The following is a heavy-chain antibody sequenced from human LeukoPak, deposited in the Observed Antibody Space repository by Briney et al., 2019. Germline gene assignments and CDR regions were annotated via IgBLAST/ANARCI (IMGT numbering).Heavy chain of an antibody. J-gene: IGHJ6*02. CDR2: IYHSGTT. V-gene: IGHV4-4*02. CDR1: GDSFSSNYW. D-gene: IGHD2-15*01. Sequence: SETLSLTCAVSGDSFSSNYWWNWVRQSPGKGLEGVGEIYHSGTTNYNPSLKSRVSISLDKSKNQLSLKVNSVTAADTAVYYCARDRGGLTYGKDIWGQGTTVTVSS. CDR3: ARDRGGLTYGKDI.